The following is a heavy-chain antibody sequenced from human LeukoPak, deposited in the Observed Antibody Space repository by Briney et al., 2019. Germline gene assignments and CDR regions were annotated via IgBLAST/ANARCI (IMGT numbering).Heavy chain of an antibody. Sequence: ASVKVSCKASGYTFTSYYMHWVRQAPGQGLEWMGIINPSGGSTSYAQKFQGRVTMTRDTSTSTVYMELSSLRSEDTAVYYCARVGPLWFGEVPLGAFDIWGQGTMVTVSS. CDR1: GYTFTSYY. D-gene: IGHD3-10*01. V-gene: IGHV1-46*03. CDR2: INPSGGST. J-gene: IGHJ3*02. CDR3: ARVGPLWFGEVPLGAFDI.